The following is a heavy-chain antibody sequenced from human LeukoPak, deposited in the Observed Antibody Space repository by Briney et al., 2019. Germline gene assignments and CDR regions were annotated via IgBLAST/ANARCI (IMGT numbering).Heavy chain of an antibody. CDR3: ARDGLYSSSWQTFDY. V-gene: IGHV3-74*01. CDR1: GFTFSSYW. Sequence: GGSLRLSCAASGFTFSSYWMHWVRQAPGKGLVWVSRINSDGSSTSYAYSVKGRFTISRDNAKNTVYLQMNSLRAEDTAVYYCARDGLYSSSWQTFDYWGQGTLVTV. J-gene: IGHJ4*02. CDR2: INSDGSST. D-gene: IGHD6-13*01.